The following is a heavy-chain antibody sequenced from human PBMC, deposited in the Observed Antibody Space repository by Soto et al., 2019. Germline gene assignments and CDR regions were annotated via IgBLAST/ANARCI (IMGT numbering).Heavy chain of an antibody. CDR2: INAGNGNT. V-gene: IGHV1-3*01. Sequence: EASVKVSCKASGYTFTSYAMHWVRQAPGQRLKWMGWINAGNGNTKYSQKFQGRVTITRDTSASTAYMELSSLRSEDTAVYYCARVSKTYYYDSSGYSGYYYGMDVWGQGTTVTVSS. D-gene: IGHD3-22*01. CDR1: GYTFTSYA. J-gene: IGHJ6*02. CDR3: ARVSKTYYYDSSGYSGYYYGMDV.